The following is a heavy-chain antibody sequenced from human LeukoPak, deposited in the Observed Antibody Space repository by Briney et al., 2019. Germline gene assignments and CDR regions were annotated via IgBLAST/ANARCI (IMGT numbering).Heavy chain of an antibody. CDR3: TRGIAKTGMNC. Sequence: GRSLRLSCTASGFTFGDNAMTWVRQAPGRGLEWVGFIRSKTYGETTEYAASVKGRFTISRDDSKSIAYLQMNSLKSEVTAVYYCTRGIAKTGMNCWGQGTLVTVSA. D-gene: IGHD6-19*01. J-gene: IGHJ4*02. V-gene: IGHV3-49*04. CDR1: GFTFGDNA. CDR2: IRSKTYGETT.